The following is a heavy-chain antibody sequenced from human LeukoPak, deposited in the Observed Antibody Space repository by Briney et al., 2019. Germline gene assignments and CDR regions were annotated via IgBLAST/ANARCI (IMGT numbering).Heavy chain of an antibody. J-gene: IGHJ4*02. D-gene: IGHD3-22*01. CDR1: GGSISSSDNY. Sequence: TLSLTCTVSGGSISSSDNYWGWIRQPPGKALEWLGFIYWNDDKRYSPSLKSRLTITKDTSKNQVVLTMTNMDPVDTGTYYCAHRYFYDNSGYPVWGQGTLVTVSS. V-gene: IGHV2-5*01. CDR3: AHRYFYDNSGYPV. CDR2: IYWNDDK.